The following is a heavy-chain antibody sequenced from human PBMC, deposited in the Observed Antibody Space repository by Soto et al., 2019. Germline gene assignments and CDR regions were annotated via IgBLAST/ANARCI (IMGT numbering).Heavy chain of an antibody. Sequence: QVQLVQSGAEVKKPGASVKVSCKVSGYTFTGNYMHWMRQAPGQGPEWMGCINPRNGDTDYAQKFQGRVTITRDTSISTAYMDLSRLTSDDTAIYFCVRGGGVDVVTPTRIVFDYWGQGTLLTVSS. CDR1: GYTFTGNY. V-gene: IGHV1-2*02. CDR2: INPRNGDT. D-gene: IGHD2-21*02. J-gene: IGHJ4*02. CDR3: VRGGGVDVVTPTRIVFDY.